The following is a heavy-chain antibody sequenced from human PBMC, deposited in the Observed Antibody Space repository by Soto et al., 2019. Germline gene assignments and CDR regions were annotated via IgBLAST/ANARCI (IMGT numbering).Heavy chain of an antibody. CDR2: ICYSGST. CDR3: ARDDYDFWSGYYYGMDV. D-gene: IGHD3-3*01. CDR1: GGSVSSGSYY. Sequence: PSETLSLTCTVSGGSVSSGSYYWSWTRQPPGKGLEWIGYICYSGSTNYNPSLKSRVTISVDTSKNQFSLKLSSVTAADTAVYYCARDDYDFWSGYYYGMDVWGQGTTVTVSS. V-gene: IGHV4-61*01. J-gene: IGHJ6*02.